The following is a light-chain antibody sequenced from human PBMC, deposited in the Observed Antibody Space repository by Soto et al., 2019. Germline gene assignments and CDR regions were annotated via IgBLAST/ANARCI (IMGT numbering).Light chain of an antibody. Sequence: DIQMTQSPSSLSASVGDRVTITCRASHSISSYLNWYQQKPGKAPKLLIYAVSTLQGGVPPRFSGSGSGTDFTLTISSLQPEDFATYYCQKYNSAPWTFGQGTKVEIK. J-gene: IGKJ1*01. CDR2: AVS. CDR1: HSISSY. CDR3: QKYNSAPWT. V-gene: IGKV1-39*01.